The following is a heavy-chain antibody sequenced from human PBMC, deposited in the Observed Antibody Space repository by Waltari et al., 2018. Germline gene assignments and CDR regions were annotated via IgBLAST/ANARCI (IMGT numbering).Heavy chain of an antibody. D-gene: IGHD2-8*01. CDR3: ARLLNGDAFDI. CDR1: GFTVSSNY. J-gene: IGHJ3*02. V-gene: IGHV3-53*02. Sequence: VQLVETGGGLIQPGGSLRLSCAASGFTVSSNYMSWVRQAPGTGLEWVSVIYSGGSTYYADSVKGRFTISRDNSKNTLYLQMNSLRAEDTAVYYCARLLNGDAFDIWGQGTMVTVSS. CDR2: IYSGGST.